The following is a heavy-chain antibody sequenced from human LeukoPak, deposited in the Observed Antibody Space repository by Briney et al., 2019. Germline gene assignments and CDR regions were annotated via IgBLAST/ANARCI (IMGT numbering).Heavy chain of an antibody. CDR2: ISYDGSNK. D-gene: IGHD2-15*01. Sequence: GGSLRLSCAASGFTFSSYAMHWVRQAPGKGLEWVAVISYDGSNKYYADSVKGRFTISRDNSKNTLYLQMNSLRAEDTAVYYCAREYCSGGSCYGQDYWGQGTLVTVSP. J-gene: IGHJ4*02. CDR3: AREYCSGGSCYGQDY. CDR1: GFTFSSYA. V-gene: IGHV3-30-3*01.